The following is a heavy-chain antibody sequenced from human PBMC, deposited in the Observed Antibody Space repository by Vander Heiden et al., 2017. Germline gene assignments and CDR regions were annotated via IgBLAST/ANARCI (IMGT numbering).Heavy chain of an antibody. CDR2: IYPGDSDT. CDR3: ARQGSSSSPFDP. V-gene: IGHV5-51*01. Sequence: EVQLVQSGAEVKKPGESLKISCKGSGYTFDAYWIGWVRQIPGKGLEWMGIIYPGDSDTRYSPAFQGQVTISADKSIDTAYLQWESLRASDTAIYFFARQGSSSSPFDPWGQGTLVTVYS. CDR1: GYTFDAYW. J-gene: IGHJ5*02. D-gene: IGHD6-13*01.